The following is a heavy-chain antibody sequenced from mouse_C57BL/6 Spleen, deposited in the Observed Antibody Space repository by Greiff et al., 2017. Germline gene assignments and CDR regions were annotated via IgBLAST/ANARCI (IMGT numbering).Heavy chain of an antibody. J-gene: IGHJ4*01. Sequence: VQLQQSGPELVKPGDSVQISCKASGYSFTGYFMNWVMQSHGKSLEWIGRINPYNGDTFYNQKFKGKATLTVDKSSSTAHMELRSLTSEDSAVYYCARGYDYDGRYPYAMDYWGQGTSGTVSS. V-gene: IGHV1-20*01. CDR3: ARGYDYDGRYPYAMDY. CDR1: GYSFTGYF. D-gene: IGHD2-4*01. CDR2: INPYNGDT.